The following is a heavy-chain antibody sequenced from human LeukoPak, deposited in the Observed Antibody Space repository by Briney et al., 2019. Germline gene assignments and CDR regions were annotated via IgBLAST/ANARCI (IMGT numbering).Heavy chain of an antibody. V-gene: IGHV4-59*01. CDR3: ARAPERWYSYGSYTFYYMDV. Sequence: SETLSLTCTVSGGSLSSYYWNWIRQPPGKGLEWIGSVSYSGSTNYNPSLKSRVTISVDTSKNQFSLELSSVTAADTTVYYCARAPERWYSYGSYTFYYMDVWGKGATVTVSS. CDR2: VSYSGST. J-gene: IGHJ6*03. D-gene: IGHD5-18*01. CDR1: GGSLSSYY.